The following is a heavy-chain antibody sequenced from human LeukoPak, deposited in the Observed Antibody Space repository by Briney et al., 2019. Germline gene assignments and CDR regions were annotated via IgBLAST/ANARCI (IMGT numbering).Heavy chain of an antibody. D-gene: IGHD6-6*01. CDR3: TSSLAASRSTPY. V-gene: IGHV3-15*01. Sequence: GGSLRLSCAASGFIFSDAWMSWVRQAPGKGLEWVGRIKSITDGGTTDYAAPVKGRFTISRDDSKNTLYLQMSSLKTEDTAVYYCTSSLAASRSTPYWGQGTLVTVSS. CDR1: GFIFSDAW. CDR2: IKSITDGGTT. J-gene: IGHJ4*02.